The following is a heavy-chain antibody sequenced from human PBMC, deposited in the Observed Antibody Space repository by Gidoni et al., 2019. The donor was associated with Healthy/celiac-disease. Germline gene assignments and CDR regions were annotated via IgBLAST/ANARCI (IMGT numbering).Heavy chain of an antibody. Sequence: QVQLQESGPGLVKPSETLSLTCTVSGGYISSYYWSWIRQPPGKGLEWIGYIYYSGSTNYNPPLKSRVTISVDTSKNQFSLKLSSVTAADTAVYYCARHSESVSSGWYVKDNWFDPWGQGTLVTVSS. CDR2: IYYSGST. CDR1: GGYISSYY. J-gene: IGHJ5*02. D-gene: IGHD6-19*01. V-gene: IGHV4-59*08. CDR3: ARHSESVSSGWYVKDNWFDP.